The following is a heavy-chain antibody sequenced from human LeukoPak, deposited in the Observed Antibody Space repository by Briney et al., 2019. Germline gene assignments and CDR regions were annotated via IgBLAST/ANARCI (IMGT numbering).Heavy chain of an antibody. V-gene: IGHV3-7*01. Sequence: GGSLRLSCAASGFTFSSYWMSWVRQAPGKGLEWVANIKQDGSEEYYVDSVKGRFTISRDNAKNSLYLQMNSLRAEDRAVYYCARVFYSSGWYADAFDIWGQGTMVTVSS. CDR2: IKQDGSEE. CDR3: ARVFYSSGWYADAFDI. D-gene: IGHD6-19*01. J-gene: IGHJ3*02. CDR1: GFTFSSYW.